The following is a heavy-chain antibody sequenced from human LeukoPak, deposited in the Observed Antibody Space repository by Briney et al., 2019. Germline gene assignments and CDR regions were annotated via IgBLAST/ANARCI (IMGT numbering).Heavy chain of an antibody. V-gene: IGHV3-30*02. CDR3: AREYGDYAGYFDY. Sequence: GGSLRLSCAASGFTLRGYGMHWVRQAPGKGLEWVAFIRYDGSDKSYADSVKGRFTISRDNAKNSLYLQMNSLRAEDTAVYYCAREYGDYAGYFDYWGQGTLVTVSS. J-gene: IGHJ4*02. CDR2: IRYDGSDK. CDR1: GFTLRGYG. D-gene: IGHD4-17*01.